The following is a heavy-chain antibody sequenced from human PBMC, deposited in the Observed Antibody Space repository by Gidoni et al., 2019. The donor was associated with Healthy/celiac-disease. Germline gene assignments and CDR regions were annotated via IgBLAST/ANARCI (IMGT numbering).Heavy chain of an antibody. CDR3: ASSGWYFEGNIDY. CDR2: IKQDGSEK. J-gene: IGHJ4*02. Sequence: EVQLVESGGGLVQPGGSLRLSCAASGFTFSSYWMSWVRQAPGKGLEWVANIKQDGSEKYYVDSVKGRFTISRDNAKNSLYLQMNSLRAEDTAVYYCASSGWYFEGNIDYWGQGTLVTVSS. CDR1: GFTFSSYW. V-gene: IGHV3-7*03. D-gene: IGHD6-13*01.